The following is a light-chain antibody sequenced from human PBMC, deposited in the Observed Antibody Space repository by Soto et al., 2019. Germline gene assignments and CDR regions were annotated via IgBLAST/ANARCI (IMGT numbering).Light chain of an antibody. V-gene: IGKV3-20*01. J-gene: IGKJ4*01. CDR1: QSVRSGY. CDR2: VVS. Sequence: EIVLTQSPGTLSLSPGERATLSCRASQSVRSGYFAWYQQKPGQAPRLLIFVVSSRATGIPDRFSGTGSGTDFTLTISRLEPEDFALYYCQQYGNSPLTFGGGTKVDIK. CDR3: QQYGNSPLT.